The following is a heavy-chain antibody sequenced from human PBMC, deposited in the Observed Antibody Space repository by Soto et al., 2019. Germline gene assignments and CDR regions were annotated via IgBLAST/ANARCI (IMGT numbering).Heavy chain of an antibody. V-gene: IGHV3-53*02. CDR1: GFTVSSDH. D-gene: IGHD6-13*01. J-gene: IGHJ3*02. CDR3: AREAAGFDI. CDR2: MYYGGTT. Sequence: EMQLVETGGGLIHPGGSLRLSCAASGFTVSSDHMSWVCQAPGKGLEWISVMYYGGTTYYADSVQGRFTVSRDSSKNTLYLQMNDLRADDTAVYYCAREAAGFDIWGQGTMVTVSS.